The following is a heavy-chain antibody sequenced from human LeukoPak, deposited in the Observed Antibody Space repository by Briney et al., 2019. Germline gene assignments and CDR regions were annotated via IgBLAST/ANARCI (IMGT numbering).Heavy chain of an antibody. J-gene: IGHJ1*01. CDR2: ISGSGGST. Sequence: GGSLRLSCAASGFTFSSYAMSWVRQAPGKGLEWVSAISGSGGSTYYAGSEKGRFTISRDNSKNTLYLQMNSLRAEDTAVYYCAKDPAVAGAAEYFQHWGQGTLVTVS. D-gene: IGHD6-19*01. CDR1: GFTFSSYA. CDR3: AKDPAVAGAAEYFQH. V-gene: IGHV3-23*01.